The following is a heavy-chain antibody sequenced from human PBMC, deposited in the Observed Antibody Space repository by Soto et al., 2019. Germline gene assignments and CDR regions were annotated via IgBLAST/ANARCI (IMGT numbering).Heavy chain of an antibody. Sequence: GGSLRLSCAASGFNFDDYAMHWVRQAPGKGLEWVSGISWNSGDIGYADSVKGRFTISRDSAKNSLYLQMNSLRPEDTAFYYCAREVGYFDYWGKRSLVTVSS. CDR1: GFNFDDYA. CDR2: ISWNSGDI. J-gene: IGHJ4*02. V-gene: IGHV3-9*01. CDR3: AREVGYFDY.